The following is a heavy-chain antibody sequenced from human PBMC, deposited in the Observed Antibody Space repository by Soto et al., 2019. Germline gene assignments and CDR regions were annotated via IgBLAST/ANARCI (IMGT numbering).Heavy chain of an antibody. CDR3: TRDASRDSSARGWFDP. CDR2: SSSNSAYL. J-gene: IGHJ5*02. D-gene: IGHD6-13*01. V-gene: IGHV3-21*02. Sequence: EVQLVESGGGLVKPGGSLRLSCAASGFTFRSFTMNWVRQVPGRGLEGVSTSSSNSAYLYYTEALGGPFTIPRDNAKNSLHLQMTSLRAEDTAVYYSTRDASRDSSARGWFDPWGPGTLVTVSS. CDR1: GFTFRSFT.